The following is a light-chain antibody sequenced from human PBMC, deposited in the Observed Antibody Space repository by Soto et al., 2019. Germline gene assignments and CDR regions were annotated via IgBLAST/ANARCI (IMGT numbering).Light chain of an antibody. J-gene: IGLJ2*01. CDR2: GHS. V-gene: IGLV1-40*01. CDR3: QSYDSSLRV. CDR1: SSNIGAGHD. Sequence: QSALTQPPSVSGAPGQRVTISCTGSSSNIGAGHDVHWYQQVPGTAPKLLIYGHSKRPSGVPDRFSGSTSGTSASLAITGLQAEDEADYYCQSYDSSLRVFGGGTKLTVL.